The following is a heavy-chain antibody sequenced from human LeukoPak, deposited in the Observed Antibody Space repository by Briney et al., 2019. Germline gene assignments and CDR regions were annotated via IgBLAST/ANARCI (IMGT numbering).Heavy chain of an antibody. J-gene: IGHJ5*02. CDR3: AREVGYDFWSGYYRYNWFDP. V-gene: IGHV4-39*07. D-gene: IGHD3-3*01. CDR2: IYYSGST. CDR1: GGSISSSSYY. Sequence: SETLSLTCTVSGGSISSSSYYWGWIRQPPGKGLEWIGSIYYSGSTYYNPSLKSRVTISVDTSKNQFSLKLSSVTAADTAVYYCAREVGYDFWSGYYRYNWFDPWGQRTLVTVSS.